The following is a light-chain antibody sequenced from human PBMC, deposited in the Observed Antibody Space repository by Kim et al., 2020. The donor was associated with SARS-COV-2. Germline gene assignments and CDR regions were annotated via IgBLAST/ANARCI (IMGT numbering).Light chain of an antibody. V-gene: IGKV1-6*01. J-gene: IGKJ1*01. CDR1: QAIRNE. CDR2: AAS. CDR3: LQDSRYPRT. Sequence: AIQMTQSPSSLSASTGDRVTITCRASQAIRNELGWYQQKPGKAPKVLIYAASTLQSGVSSRFSGSGSGTDFTLTICSLQPEDFATYYCLQDSRYPRTFGQGTKVDIK.